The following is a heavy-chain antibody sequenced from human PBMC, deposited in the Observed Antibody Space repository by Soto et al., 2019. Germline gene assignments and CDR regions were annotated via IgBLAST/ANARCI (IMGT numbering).Heavy chain of an antibody. V-gene: IGHV4-59*01. Sequence: PSETLSLTCTVSGDSISSYYWSWIRQPPGKGLEWIGYIYYSGSTNYNPSLKSRVTISVDTSKNQFSLNLSSVTAADTAVYYCARRRIVVVPAAPEYWFDPWGQGTLVTVSS. CDR3: ARRRIVVVPAAPEYWFDP. CDR2: IYYSGST. CDR1: GDSISSYY. J-gene: IGHJ5*02. D-gene: IGHD2-2*01.